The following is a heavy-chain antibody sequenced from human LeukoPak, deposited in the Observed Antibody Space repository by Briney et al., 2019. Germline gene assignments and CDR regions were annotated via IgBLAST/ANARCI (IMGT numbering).Heavy chain of an antibody. D-gene: IGHD1-1*01. J-gene: IGHJ4*02. CDR3: ARAGTGTAGHYFDY. Sequence: SETLSPTCAVYGGSFSGYYWSWIRQPPGKGLEWIGEINHSGSTNYNPSLKSRVTISVDTSKNQFSLKLSSVTAADTAVYYCARAGTGTAGHYFDYWGQGTLVTVSS. V-gene: IGHV4-34*01. CDR1: GGSFSGYY. CDR2: INHSGST.